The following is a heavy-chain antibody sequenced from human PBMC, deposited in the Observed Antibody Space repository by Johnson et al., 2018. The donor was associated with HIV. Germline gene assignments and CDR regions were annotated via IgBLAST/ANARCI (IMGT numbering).Heavy chain of an antibody. V-gene: IGHV3-30*02. Sequence: QVQLVESGGGVVQPGGSLRLSCTASGFTFSSFGMHWVRQAPGKGLEWVAFIRYDTSNKYYADSVKGRFTISRDNSRNTLYLQMNSLRAEDTAVYYCAKVSWEARLGDPFDIWGQGTMVTVSS. CDR1: GFTFSSFG. CDR2: IRYDTSNK. D-gene: IGHD1-26*01. J-gene: IGHJ3*02. CDR3: AKVSWEARLGDPFDI.